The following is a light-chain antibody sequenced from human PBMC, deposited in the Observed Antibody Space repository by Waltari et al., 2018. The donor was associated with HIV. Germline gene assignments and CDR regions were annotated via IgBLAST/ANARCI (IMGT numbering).Light chain of an antibody. CDR1: QGVSSN. J-gene: IGKJ4*01. CDR3: QQYNDWPLT. V-gene: IGKV3-15*01. Sequence: EVVMTQSPATLSVSPGERATLSCRASQGVSSNLAWHQQKPCQAPRLLIYGASTRATGIPARFSGSGAGTEFTLTISSLQSEDFAVYYCQQYNDWPLTFGGGTKVEIK. CDR2: GAS.